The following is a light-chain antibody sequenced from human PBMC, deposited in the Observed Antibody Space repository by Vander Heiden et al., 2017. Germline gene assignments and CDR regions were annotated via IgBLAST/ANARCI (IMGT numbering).Light chain of an antibody. V-gene: IGLV3-21*04. Sequence: SFVLTQPTSVSVAPGQTARITCGGNNIGSKSVHWYQQKPGQAPVLVIYYDSDRPSGIPERFSGSNSGNTATLTISRVEAGDEADYYCQVWDSSSDHPDVVFGGGTKLTVL. J-gene: IGLJ2*01. CDR2: YDS. CDR1: NIGSKS. CDR3: QVWDSSSDHPDVV.